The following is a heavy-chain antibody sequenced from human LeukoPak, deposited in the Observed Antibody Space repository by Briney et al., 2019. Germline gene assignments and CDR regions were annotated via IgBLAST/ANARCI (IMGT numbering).Heavy chain of an antibody. CDR1: GFTMEPFA. Sequence: PGGSLRLSRAASGFTMEPFAMHWVRQAPGKGLEWVSNINKDGSRTYYADSVKGRFTISRDNSKNSLYLQMNSLRTEDSALYYCATWAFYHNLDVWGRGTTVTVSS. V-gene: IGHV3-43*02. J-gene: IGHJ6*02. CDR2: INKDGSRT. CDR3: ATWAFYHNLDV. D-gene: IGHD1-14*01.